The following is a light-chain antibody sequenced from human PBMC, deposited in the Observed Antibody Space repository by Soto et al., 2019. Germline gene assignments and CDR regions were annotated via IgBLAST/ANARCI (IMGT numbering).Light chain of an antibody. J-gene: IGLJ2*01. CDR2: SNN. CDR3: ALWDDSLNMV. Sequence: QSVLTQPPSASGTPGQRVTISCSGSSSNLGNNYVYWYQHVPGTAPKLLIYSNNQRPSGVPDRFSASKSGSSASLAISGLRSEDEADYYCALWDDSLNMVLGGGTKVTVL. CDR1: SSNLGNNY. V-gene: IGLV1-47*02.